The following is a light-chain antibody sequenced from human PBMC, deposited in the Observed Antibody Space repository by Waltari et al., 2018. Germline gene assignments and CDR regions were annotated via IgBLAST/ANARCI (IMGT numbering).Light chain of an antibody. J-gene: IGLJ3*02. CDR2: EVT. CDR3: SSYAGGSSLM. CDR1: RTDVEGYDP. V-gene: IGLV2-8*01. Sequence: QSALTQPPSASGSPGQSITISCTGIRTDVEGYDPFFWYQQHPGKAPQLLIYEVTKRPSGVPDRFSGSKSDNTASLAVSGLQAEDEADYYCSSYAGGSSLMFGGGTKLTVL.